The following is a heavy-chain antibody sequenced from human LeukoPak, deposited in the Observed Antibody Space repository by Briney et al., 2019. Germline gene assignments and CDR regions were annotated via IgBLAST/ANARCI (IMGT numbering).Heavy chain of an antibody. J-gene: IGHJ4*02. CDR3: AGDNWGSLDY. Sequence: SETLSLTCSVSGASVISGPHYWSWIRQPPGKGLDWIGYGVYPESTNYNPSLKSRVTISVDTSKRQFSLQLRSVTAADTAIYYCAGDNWGSLDYWGQGILVTVSS. D-gene: IGHD7-27*01. CDR1: GASVISGPHY. V-gene: IGHV4-61*01. CDR2: GVYPEST.